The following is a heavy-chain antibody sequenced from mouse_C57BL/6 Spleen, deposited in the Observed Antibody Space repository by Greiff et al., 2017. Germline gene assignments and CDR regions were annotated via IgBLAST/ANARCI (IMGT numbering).Heavy chain of an antibody. CDR3: VIYYDYDVGYFDV. D-gene: IGHD2-4*01. J-gene: IGHJ1*03. V-gene: IGHV1-61*01. CDR2: IYPSDSDT. Sequence: QVQLQQPGAELVRPGSSVKLSCKASGYTFTSYWMDWVKQRPGQGLEWIGNIYPSDSDTHYNQKFKDKATLTVDKSSSTAYMQLSSLTSADSSVYYCVIYYDYDVGYFDVGGTGTTVTVSS. CDR1: GYTFTSYW.